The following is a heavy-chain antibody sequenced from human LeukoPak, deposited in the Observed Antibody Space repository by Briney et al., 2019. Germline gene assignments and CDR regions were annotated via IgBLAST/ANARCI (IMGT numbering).Heavy chain of an antibody. Sequence: VXXSCKASGYTFTSYAMHWVRQAPGQRLEWMGWINAGNGNTKYSQKFQGRVTITRDTSTSTAYMELSSLRSEDTAVYYCARSSVMAAAGTGRNQYFQHWGQGTLVTVSS. CDR2: INAGNGNT. J-gene: IGHJ1*01. CDR3: ARSSVMAAAGTGRNQYFQH. V-gene: IGHV1-3*01. D-gene: IGHD6-13*01. CDR1: GYTFTSYA.